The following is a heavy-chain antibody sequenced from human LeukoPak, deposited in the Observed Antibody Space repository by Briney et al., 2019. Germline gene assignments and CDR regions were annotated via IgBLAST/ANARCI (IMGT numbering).Heavy chain of an antibody. CDR2: ISSSSSTI. V-gene: IGHV3-48*01. CDR1: GFTFSSYG. CDR3: ARVVVAGYFDY. J-gene: IGHJ4*02. Sequence: PGGSLRLSCAASGFTFSSYGMHWVRQAPGKGLEWVSYISSSSSTIYYADSVKGRFTISRDNAKNSLYLQMNSLRAEDTAVYYCARVVVAGYFDYWGQGTLVTVSS. D-gene: IGHD2-15*01.